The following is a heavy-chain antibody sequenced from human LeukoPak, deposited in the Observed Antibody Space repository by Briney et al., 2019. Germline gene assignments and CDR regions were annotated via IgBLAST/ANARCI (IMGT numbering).Heavy chain of an antibody. CDR2: IRNKANSYAT. Sequence: GGSLRLSCVASGFTFSGSAIHWVRQASGKGLEWVGHIRNKANSYATAYAASVQGRFTISRDNAKNSLYLQMNSLRAEDTAVYYCASLYSYGSGFDYWGQGTLVTVSS. J-gene: IGHJ4*02. D-gene: IGHD5-18*01. V-gene: IGHV3-73*01. CDR1: GFTFSGSA. CDR3: ASLYSYGSGFDY.